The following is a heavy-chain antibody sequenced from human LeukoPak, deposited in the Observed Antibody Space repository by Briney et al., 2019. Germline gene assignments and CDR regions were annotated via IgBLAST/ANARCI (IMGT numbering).Heavy chain of an antibody. CDR2: IYYSGST. V-gene: IGHV4-31*03. J-gene: IGHJ3*02. Sequence: SQTLSLTCTVSGGSISSGGYYWSWIRQHPGKGLEWIGYIYYSGSTYYNPSLKSRVTISVDRSKNQFSLKLSSVTAADTAVYYCARVTYSSSSISLDAFDIWGQGTMVTVSS. D-gene: IGHD6-6*01. CDR3: ARVTYSSSSISLDAFDI. CDR1: GGSISSGGYY.